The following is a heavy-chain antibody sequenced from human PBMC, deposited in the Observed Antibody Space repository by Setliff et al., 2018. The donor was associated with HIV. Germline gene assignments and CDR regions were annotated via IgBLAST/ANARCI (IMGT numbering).Heavy chain of an antibody. Sequence: GSLRLSCAASGFTFSNYGMHWVRQAPGKGLEWVAFIRYDGSDKYYADSVKGRFTISRDNSKNTLYLRMNSLRAEDTAVYYCAKDLHYYDTSYYRFYWYFEHWGRGTLITVSS. V-gene: IGHV3-30*02. CDR3: AKDLHYYDTSYYRFYWYFEH. CDR1: GFTFSNYG. CDR2: IRYDGSDK. D-gene: IGHD3-10*01. J-gene: IGHJ2*01.